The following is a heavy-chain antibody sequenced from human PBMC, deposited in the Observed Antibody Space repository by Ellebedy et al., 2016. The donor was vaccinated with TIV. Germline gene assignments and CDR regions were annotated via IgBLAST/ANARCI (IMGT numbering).Heavy chain of an antibody. Sequence: MPSETLSLTCTVSGDSITSSTYLWGWIRQPPGKGLEWIATIHDRGTTYYNPSLKSRVTISVDKSKNQFSLKLTSVTVADTAVYYCADHYYDSSTYYYFDYWGQGTLVTVSS. D-gene: IGHD3-22*01. CDR2: IHDRGTT. CDR3: ADHYYDSSTYYYFDY. CDR1: GDSITSSTYL. V-gene: IGHV4-39*07. J-gene: IGHJ4*02.